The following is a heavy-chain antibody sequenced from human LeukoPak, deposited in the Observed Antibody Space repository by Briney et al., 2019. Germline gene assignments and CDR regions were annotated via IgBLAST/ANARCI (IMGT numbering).Heavy chain of an antibody. Sequence: GGSLRLSCAASGFTSSSYAMTWVRQAPGKGLEWVSDIGDSVATTYYADSVKGRFTISRDNSKNTLYLQMSSLRAEDTALYYCAKVRIVVLVSDAFDIWGQGTMVTVSS. CDR1: GFTSSSYA. J-gene: IGHJ3*02. CDR2: IGDSVATT. CDR3: AKVRIVVLVSDAFDI. V-gene: IGHV3-23*01. D-gene: IGHD2-15*01.